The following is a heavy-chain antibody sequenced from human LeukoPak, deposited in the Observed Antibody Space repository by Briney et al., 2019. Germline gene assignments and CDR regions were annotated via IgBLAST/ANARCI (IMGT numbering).Heavy chain of an antibody. CDR3: ARDQSGYSGYENYYYMGV. V-gene: IGHV3-23*01. CDR2: ISGSGGNV. J-gene: IGHJ6*03. D-gene: IGHD5-12*01. CDR1: GFTFSSYG. Sequence: GGSLRLSCAASGFTFSSYGMSWVRQAPGKGLEWVSSISGSGGNVYYAGSVRGRFTISRDNSKNTVYLQMNSLRSEDTAVYYCARDQSGYSGYENYYYMGVWGKGTTVTISS.